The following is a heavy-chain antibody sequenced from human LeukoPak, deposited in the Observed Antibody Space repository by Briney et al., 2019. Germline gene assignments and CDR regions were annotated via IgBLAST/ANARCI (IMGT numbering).Heavy chain of an antibody. J-gene: IGHJ4*02. CDR1: GFSFSGYS. V-gene: IGHV3-48*01. CDR3: ARDWSY. CDR2: ISSGSRTI. Sequence: GGSLRLSCAASGFSFSGYSMNWVRQAPGRGLEWISYISSGSRTIFYADSVKGRFTISRDNAKNSLYLLMNRLRADDTAVYYCARDWSYWGQGSLVTVSS.